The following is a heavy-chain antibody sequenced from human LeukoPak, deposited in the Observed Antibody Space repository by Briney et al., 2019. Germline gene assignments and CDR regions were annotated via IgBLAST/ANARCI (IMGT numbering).Heavy chain of an antibody. Sequence: SETLSLTCTVSGGSISSYYWSWIRQPAGKGLEWIGRIYTSGSTNYNPSLKSRVTMSVDTFKNQFSLKLSSVTAADTAVYYCARGTVVPAAIPSYYYYYMDVWGKGTTVTVSS. CDR3: ARGTVVPAAIPSYYYYYMDV. CDR1: GGSISSYY. J-gene: IGHJ6*03. D-gene: IGHD2-2*01. V-gene: IGHV4-4*07. CDR2: IYTSGST.